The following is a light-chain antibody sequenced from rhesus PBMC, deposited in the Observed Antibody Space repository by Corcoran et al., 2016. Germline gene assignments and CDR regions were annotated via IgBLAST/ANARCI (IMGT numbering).Light chain of an antibody. V-gene: IGKV1-74*01. CDR1: ENVNNY. Sequence: DIQMTQSPSSLSASVGDRVTITCRTSENVNNYLNWYQQKPVKAPKLLIYKASTLQSGVPSRFSGSGSGTDYTFTISSLQSEKVATYCCQHHCGTPRTFSQGTKVEIE. CDR3: QHHCGTPRT. CDR2: KAS. J-gene: IGKJ1*01.